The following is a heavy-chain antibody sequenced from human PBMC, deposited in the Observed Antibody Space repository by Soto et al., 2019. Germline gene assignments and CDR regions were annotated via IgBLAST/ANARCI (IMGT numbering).Heavy chain of an antibody. V-gene: IGHV1-18*01. CDR1: GYSFTSYG. CDR2: ISAKHGNT. Sequence: QVLLVQSGAEIKKPGASVQVSCKASGYSFTSYGINWVRQAPGQGLEWMGWISAKHGNTHYAQKLQGRVTMTTDPSTSTAYMELRSLTSDDTAVYYCTRDMLKQPIVGFQDNWFAPWGQGTLVTVSS. J-gene: IGHJ5*01. CDR3: TRDMLKQPIVGFQDNWFAP. D-gene: IGHD3-10*02.